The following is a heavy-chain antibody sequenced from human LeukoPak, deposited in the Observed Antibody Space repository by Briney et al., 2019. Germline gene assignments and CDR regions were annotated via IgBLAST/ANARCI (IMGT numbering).Heavy chain of an antibody. V-gene: IGHV3-23*01. J-gene: IGHJ5*02. CDR2: IIGSGGST. Sequence: GGSLRLSCASSGFTFSSYAMSWVRQAPGKGLEWVSGIIGSGGSTYYADSVKGRFTISRDNSKDTLYLQMNSLRVEDTAVYYCARRGSYYAWGQGTLVTVSS. CDR1: GFTFSSYA. D-gene: IGHD1-26*01. CDR3: ARRGSYYA.